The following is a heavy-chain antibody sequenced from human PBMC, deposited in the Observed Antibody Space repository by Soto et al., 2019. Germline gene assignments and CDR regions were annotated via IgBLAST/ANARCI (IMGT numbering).Heavy chain of an antibody. CDR3: ASGRCYGVDY. CDR2: ISAYNGNT. J-gene: IGHJ4*01. D-gene: IGHD2-2*01. CDR1: GYTFTSYG. Sequence: QVQLVQSGAEVKKPGASVKVSCKASGYTFTSYGISWVRQAPGQGLEWMGWISAYNGNTNYAQKLQGRVTMTTATSTSIAHMQQRSQRPDDPVLYCGASGRCYGVDYWGHGTRGTVSS. V-gene: IGHV1-18*01.